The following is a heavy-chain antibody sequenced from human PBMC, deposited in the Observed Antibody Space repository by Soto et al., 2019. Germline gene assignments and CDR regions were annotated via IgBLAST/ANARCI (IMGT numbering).Heavy chain of an antibody. CDR3: ARRVVVAASADY. CDR1: GFTFSSYA. J-gene: IGHJ4*02. V-gene: IGHV3-23*01. CDR2: ISGSGGST. D-gene: IGHD2-15*01. Sequence: EVQLLESGGGLVQPGGSLRLSCAASGFTFSSYAMSWVRQPPGKGLEWVSAISGSGGSTYYADSVKGRFTISRDNSKNTLYLQMNSLRAEDTAVYYCARRVVVAASADYWGQGTLVTVSS.